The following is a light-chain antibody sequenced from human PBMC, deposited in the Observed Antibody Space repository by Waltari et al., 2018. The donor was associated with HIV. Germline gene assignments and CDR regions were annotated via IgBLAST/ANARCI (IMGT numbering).Light chain of an antibody. Sequence: DIQMTQSPSSLSASVGDRVTITCRASQSISSYLNWYQQKPGKAPKLLIYAASSLQRGVPSRFSCSGSGIDFTLTISSLQPEDSATYYSQRSYSTPWTFGQGTRVEIK. CDR1: QSISSY. CDR3: QRSYSTPWT. J-gene: IGKJ1*01. V-gene: IGKV1-39*01. CDR2: AAS.